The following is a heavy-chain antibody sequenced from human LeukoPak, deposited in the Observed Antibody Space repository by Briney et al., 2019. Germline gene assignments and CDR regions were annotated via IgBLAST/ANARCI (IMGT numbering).Heavy chain of an antibody. D-gene: IGHD3-10*01. Sequence: SVKVSCKASGGTFSSYAISWVRQAPGQGLEWMGGIIPIFGTANYAQKFQGRVTMTRDMSTSTDYMELSSLRSEDTAIYYCARNNSGGDNAGCFPPGAQGTRVPFP. V-gene: IGHV1-69*05. J-gene: IGHJ5*02. CDR1: GGTFSSYA. CDR2: IIPIFGTA. CDR3: ARNNSGGDNAGCFPP.